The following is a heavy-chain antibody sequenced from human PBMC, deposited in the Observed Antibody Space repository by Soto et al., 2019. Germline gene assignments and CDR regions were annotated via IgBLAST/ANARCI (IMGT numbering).Heavy chain of an antibody. CDR1: GGSFSGYY. CDR3: ARFTATAMFFDY. Sequence: SETLSLTGAVYGGSFSGYYWSWIRQPPGKGLEWIGEINHSGSTNYNPSLKSRVTISVDTSKNQFSLKLSSVTAADTAVYYCARFTATAMFFDYWGQGTLVTVSS. CDR2: INHSGST. J-gene: IGHJ4*02. D-gene: IGHD2-2*01. V-gene: IGHV4-34*01.